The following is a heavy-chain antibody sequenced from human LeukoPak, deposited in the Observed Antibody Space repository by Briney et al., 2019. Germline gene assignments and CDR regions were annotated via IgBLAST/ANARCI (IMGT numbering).Heavy chain of an antibody. CDR2: INSDGSST. J-gene: IGHJ3*02. CDR3: ATGERHGFDI. Sequence: GGSLRPSCAASGFTLSSYWMHWVRPAPGRGLVWVSRINSDGSSTNYADSVKGRFTISRDNAKNTLYLQMNSLRAEDTAVYYCATGERHGFDIWGKGTMVTVA. V-gene: IGHV3-74*01. CDR1: GFTLSSYW.